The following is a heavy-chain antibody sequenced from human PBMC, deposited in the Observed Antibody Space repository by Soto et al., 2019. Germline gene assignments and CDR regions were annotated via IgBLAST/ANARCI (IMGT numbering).Heavy chain of an antibody. J-gene: IGHJ6*02. CDR3: ARPKRSGYDRGDSYYHNMDV. V-gene: IGHV1-69*06. CDR1: GGTSSNFV. CDR2: ILPMFGAV. Sequence: QVQLVQSGTEVKKSGSSVKVSCRASGGTSSNFVITWVRQVPGQGLDWLGGILPMFGAVKYAQKFQDRLIITADRSTQTAAMELGSLRSEDTAVYYCARPKRSGYDRGDSYYHNMDVWGHGTTVTVS. D-gene: IGHD3-3*01.